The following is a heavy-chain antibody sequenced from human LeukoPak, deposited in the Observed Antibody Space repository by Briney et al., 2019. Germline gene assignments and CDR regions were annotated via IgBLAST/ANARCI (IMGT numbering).Heavy chain of an antibody. CDR3: ARDQARTTTWYLYMNF. Sequence: ASVKVSRKASGYTFTGYYIHWVRQAPGQGLEWMGRIDPDSGVTNSAQKFQARVTMTRDTSITTAYMELSGLGSDDTAVYYCARDQARTTTWYLYMNFWGQGTLVTVSS. J-gene: IGHJ4*02. CDR2: IDPDSGVT. CDR1: GYTFTGYY. D-gene: IGHD3/OR15-3a*01. V-gene: IGHV1-2*06.